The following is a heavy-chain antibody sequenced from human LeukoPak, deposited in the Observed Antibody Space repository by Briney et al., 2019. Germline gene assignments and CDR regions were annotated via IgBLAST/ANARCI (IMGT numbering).Heavy chain of an antibody. CDR1: EFTLSDHN. D-gene: IGHD5-18*01. J-gene: IGHJ3*02. CDR2: SRKRGNKYVT. Sequence: GGSQRLSCGASEFTLSDHNMDWGRQATGKGFEWVGRSRKRGNKYVTENAASVKGRFTISRDDSNNSLYLQMNSLTTEDTAVYYFAREGYNYGSDAFDIWGQGTMVTVSS. V-gene: IGHV3-72*01. CDR3: AREGYNYGSDAFDI.